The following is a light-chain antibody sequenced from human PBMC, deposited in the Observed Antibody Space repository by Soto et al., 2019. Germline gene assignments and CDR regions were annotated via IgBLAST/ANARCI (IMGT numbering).Light chain of an antibody. CDR3: QQYNSYPWT. J-gene: IGKJ1*01. CDR1: QSISSW. CDR2: KAS. Sequence: DIQMTQSPSTLPASVGDRVTITCRASQSISSWLAWYQQKPGKAPKLLIYKASSLESGVPSRFSGSGSGTEFTLTISSLQPDDFATYYCQQYNSYPWTFGQGTKVDIK. V-gene: IGKV1-5*03.